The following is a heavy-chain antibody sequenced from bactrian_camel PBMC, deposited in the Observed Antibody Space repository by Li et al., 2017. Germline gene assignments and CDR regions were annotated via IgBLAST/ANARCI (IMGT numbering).Heavy chain of an antibody. D-gene: IGHD2*01. CDR2: LDSDGRI. CDR1: VSSANDYC. Sequence: HVQLVESGGGSVQAGGSLRLSCAVSVSSANDYCLGWFRQASGKEREWVGSLDSDGRINYADSVKGRFTISKDNAKNTLYLQMNSLKPEDTAMYICAARFVGGYSYCSGGLVSAGYNYLGQGTQVTVS. J-gene: IGHJ4*01. CDR3: AARFVGGYSYCSGGLVSAGYNY. V-gene: IGHV3S6*01.